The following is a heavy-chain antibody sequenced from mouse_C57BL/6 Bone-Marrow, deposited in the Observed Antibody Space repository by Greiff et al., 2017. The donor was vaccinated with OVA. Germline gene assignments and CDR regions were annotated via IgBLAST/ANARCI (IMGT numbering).Heavy chain of an antibody. CDR1: GYTFTSYW. V-gene: IGHV1-50*01. CDR3: ARERDYGYILFAY. Sequence: VQLQQPGAELVKPGASVKLSCKASGYTFTSYWMQWVKQRPGQGLEWIGEIDPSDSYTTYNQKFKGKATLTVDTSSSTAYMQLSILTSEDSAVYYCARERDYGYILFAYWGQGTLVTVSA. CDR2: IDPSDSYT. J-gene: IGHJ3*01. D-gene: IGHD2-2*01.